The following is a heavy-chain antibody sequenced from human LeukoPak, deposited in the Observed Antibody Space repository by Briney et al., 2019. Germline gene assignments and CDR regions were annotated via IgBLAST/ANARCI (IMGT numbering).Heavy chain of an antibody. J-gene: IGHJ5*02. Sequence: SETLSLTCTVSGGSISSYYWSWIRQPPGKGLEWIGYIYYSGSTNYNPSLKSRVTISVDTSRNQFSLKLSSVSAADTAVYYCAREGYDWFDPWGQGTLVPVSS. CDR1: GGSISSYY. CDR3: AREGYDWFDP. D-gene: IGHD5-18*01. V-gene: IGHV4-59*01. CDR2: IYYSGST.